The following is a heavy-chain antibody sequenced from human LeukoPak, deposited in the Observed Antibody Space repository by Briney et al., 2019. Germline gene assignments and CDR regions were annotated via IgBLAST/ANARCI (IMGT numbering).Heavy chain of an antibody. J-gene: IGHJ6*03. Sequence: PGGSLRLSCAASGFTFSSYEMNWVRQAPGKGLEWVSYISSSGSTIYYADSVKGRFTISRDNAKNSLYLQMSSLRAEDTAVYYCARDRILAPDYYYYMDVWGKGTTVTVSS. CDR2: ISSSGSTI. CDR1: GFTFSSYE. CDR3: ARDRILAPDYYYYMDV. V-gene: IGHV3-48*03.